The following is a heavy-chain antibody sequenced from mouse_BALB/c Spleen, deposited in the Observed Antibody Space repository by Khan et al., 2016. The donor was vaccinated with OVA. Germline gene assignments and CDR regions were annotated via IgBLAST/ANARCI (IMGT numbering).Heavy chain of an antibody. Sequence: QVRLQQSGAELVKPGTSVRLSCKSSGYTFSSYYLYWVKQRPGQGLEWIGDINPNNGGTNFNEKFKNKATLTVDKSSSTAYMQLSGLTSEDSAVDYCTRSGYGGFAYWGQWTLVTVSA. D-gene: IGHD1-1*02. CDR1: GYTFSSYY. CDR3: TRSGYGGFAY. CDR2: INPNNGGT. V-gene: IGHV1-53*01. J-gene: IGHJ3*01.